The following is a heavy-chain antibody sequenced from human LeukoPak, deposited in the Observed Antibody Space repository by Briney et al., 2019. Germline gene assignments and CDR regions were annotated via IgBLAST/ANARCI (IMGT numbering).Heavy chain of an antibody. Sequence: TGGSLRLSCAASGFSFGSYAMSWVRQAPGKGLDWVSGISGSGGSTYYADSVKGRFTISRDISKNTLSLQMSSLRADDTAVYYCAKHAAVGDYFDSWGQGTLVTVSS. D-gene: IGHD1-26*01. CDR1: GFSFGSYA. CDR3: AKHAAVGDYFDS. J-gene: IGHJ4*02. V-gene: IGHV3-23*01. CDR2: ISGSGGST.